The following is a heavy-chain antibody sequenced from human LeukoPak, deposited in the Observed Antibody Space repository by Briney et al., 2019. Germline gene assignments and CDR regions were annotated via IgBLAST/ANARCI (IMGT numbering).Heavy chain of an antibody. CDR3: ARASGGGYTFDY. V-gene: IGHV3-66*01. CDR1: GFTFSTYW. Sequence: GGSLRLSCAASGFTFSTYWMTWVRQAPGKGLEWVSFIYSGGNTHYSDSVKGRFTISRDNSKNTLYLQMNSLRAEDTAVYYCARASGGGYTFDYWGQGTLVTVSS. CDR2: IYSGGNT. J-gene: IGHJ4*02. D-gene: IGHD5-12*01.